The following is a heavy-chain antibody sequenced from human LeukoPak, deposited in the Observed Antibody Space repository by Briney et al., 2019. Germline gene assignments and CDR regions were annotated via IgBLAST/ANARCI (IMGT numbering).Heavy chain of an antibody. CDR3: TRDRNTPSDY. J-gene: IGHJ4*02. D-gene: IGHD5-18*01. V-gene: IGHV3-21*01. CDR2: ITSSSRSI. CDR1: GFTFSSSA. Sequence: GGSLRLSCAASGFTFSSSAMSWVRQAPGKGLEWVSSITSSSRSIYYADSVKGRFTVSRDNAKNSLFLQMSSLRAEETAVYYCTRDRNTPSDYWGQGTLVTVSS.